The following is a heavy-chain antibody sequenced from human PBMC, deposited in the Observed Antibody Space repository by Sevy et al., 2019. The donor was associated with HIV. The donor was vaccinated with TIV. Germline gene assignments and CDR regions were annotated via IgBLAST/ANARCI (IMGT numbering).Heavy chain of an antibody. V-gene: IGHV3-23*01. D-gene: IGHD2-2*01. CDR1: GFIFSNYR. J-gene: IGHJ6*02. CDR3: AKRYCSTITCYDDDFWNPYYFYGLDV. Sequence: GGSLRLSCAASGFIFSNYRMSWVRHSPGKGLEWVSDISAGGTTTYYADSVEGRFTISRDKSKNTVSMQMNSLGAEDTAIYYCAKRYCSTITCYDDDFWNPYYFYGLDVWGQGISVTVSS. CDR2: ISAGGTTT.